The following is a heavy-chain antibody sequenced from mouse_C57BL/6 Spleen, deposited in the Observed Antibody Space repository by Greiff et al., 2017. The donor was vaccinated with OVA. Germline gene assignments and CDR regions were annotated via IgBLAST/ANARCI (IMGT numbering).Heavy chain of an antibody. V-gene: IGHV8-12*01. Sequence: QVTLNVSGPGILQSSQTLSLTCSFSGFSLSTSGMGVSWIRQPSGKGLEWLAHIYWDDDKRYNPSLKSRLTISKDTSRNQVFLKITSVDTADTATYYCARRGGYYGSSYGGYAMDYWGQGTSVTVSS. CDR1: GFSLSTSGMG. CDR3: ARRGGYYGSSYGGYAMDY. J-gene: IGHJ4*01. D-gene: IGHD1-1*01. CDR2: IYWDDDK.